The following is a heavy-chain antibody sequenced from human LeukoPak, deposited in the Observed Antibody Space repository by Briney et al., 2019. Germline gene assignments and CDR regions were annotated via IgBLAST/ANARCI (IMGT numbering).Heavy chain of an antibody. Sequence: GGSLRLSCAASGFTFSSYWMSWVRQAPGKGLEWVAVISYDGSNKYYADSVKGRFTISRDNSKNTLYLQMNSLRAEDTAVYYCAREIFYNYYYMDVWGKGTTVTVSS. CDR2: ISYDGSNK. D-gene: IGHD2-15*01. CDR3: AREIFYNYYYMDV. J-gene: IGHJ6*03. CDR1: GFTFSSYW. V-gene: IGHV3-30-3*01.